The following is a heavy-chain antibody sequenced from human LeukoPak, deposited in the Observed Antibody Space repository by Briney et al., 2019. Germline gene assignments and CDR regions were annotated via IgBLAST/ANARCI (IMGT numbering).Heavy chain of an antibody. D-gene: IGHD1-26*01. J-gene: IGHJ4*02. CDR3: ARDEGWALSYFDY. Sequence: ASVKVSCEASGYTFTSYDINWVRQATGQGLEWMGIINPSGGSTSYAQKFQGRVTMTRDMSTSTVYMELSSLRSEDTAVYYCARDEGWALSYFDYWGQGTLVTVSS. CDR1: GYTFTSYD. CDR2: INPSGGST. V-gene: IGHV1-46*01.